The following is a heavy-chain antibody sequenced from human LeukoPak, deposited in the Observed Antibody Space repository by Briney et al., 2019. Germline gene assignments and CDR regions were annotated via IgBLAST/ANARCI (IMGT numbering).Heavy chain of an antibody. J-gene: IGHJ4*02. V-gene: IGHV3-23*01. Sequence: GGSLRLSCAASGFTFSGYAMSWVRQAPGKGLEWVSAISGSGGSTYYADFVKGRFTISRDNSKNTLYLQMNSLRAEDTAVYYCARDRFLLYYDSSGCFDYWGQGTLVTVSS. CDR2: ISGSGGST. D-gene: IGHD3-22*01. CDR3: ARDRFLLYYDSSGCFDY. CDR1: GFTFSGYA.